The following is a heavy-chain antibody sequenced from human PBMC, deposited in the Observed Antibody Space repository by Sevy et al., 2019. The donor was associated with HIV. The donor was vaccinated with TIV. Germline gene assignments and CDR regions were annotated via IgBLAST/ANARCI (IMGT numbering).Heavy chain of an antibody. CDR2: IWFDGSNE. CDR3: AKTLQKLPFHPHYFDY. CDR1: GFSFSSYG. D-gene: IGHD2-21*02. J-gene: IGHJ4*02. Sequence: GGSLRLSCAASGFSFSSYGMHWVRQAPGKGLEWLAVIWFDGSNEYYADSVKGRFTISRDVSKGTLYLQMNSLTAEDTAIFYCAKTLQKLPFHPHYFDYWGQGTLVTVSS. V-gene: IGHV3-33*06.